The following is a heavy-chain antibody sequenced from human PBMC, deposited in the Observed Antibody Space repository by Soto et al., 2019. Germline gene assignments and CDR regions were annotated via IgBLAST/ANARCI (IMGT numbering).Heavy chain of an antibody. Sequence: PVGSLRLSCSASGFTFSIYAMHWVRQAPGKGLEYVSSISTNGGSTHYADSVKGRFTISRDNSKNTQYLQMSSLRADDTAVYYCVKGEYYYDSSGYYPFDYWGQGNLVTVSS. CDR2: ISTNGGST. J-gene: IGHJ4*02. CDR1: GFTFSIYA. D-gene: IGHD3-22*01. V-gene: IGHV3-64D*06. CDR3: VKGEYYYDSSGYYPFDY.